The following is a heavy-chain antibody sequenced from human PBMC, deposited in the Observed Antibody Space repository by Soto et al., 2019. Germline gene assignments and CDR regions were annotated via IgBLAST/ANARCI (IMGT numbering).Heavy chain of an antibody. CDR1: GFTFSSYA. J-gene: IGHJ4*02. V-gene: IGHV3-23*01. CDR2: ISGSGGST. CDR3: AKRTSGSDDYFDY. Sequence: EVQLLESGGGLVQPGGSLRLSCAASGFTFSSYAMSWVRQAPGKGLERVSVISGSGGSTNYADSVKGRFSISRDNSKNTLYLKMNSLRADDTAVYYCAKRTSGSDDYFDYWGQGTLVTVSS. D-gene: IGHD1-26*01.